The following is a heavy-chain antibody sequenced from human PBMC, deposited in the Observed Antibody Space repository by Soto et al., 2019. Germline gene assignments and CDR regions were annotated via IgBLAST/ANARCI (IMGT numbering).Heavy chain of an antibody. J-gene: IGHJ3*01. D-gene: IGHD3-10*01. Sequence: QVQLVESGGGVVQPGRSLRLSCAASGFTFGSYAMHWVRQAPGKGLEWVAVISYDGSNKYYADSVKGRFTISRDNSKNTLYLQMNSLRAEDTAVYYCARGGTMVRGVPLYWGQGTMVTVSS. CDR1: GFTFGSYA. CDR2: ISYDGSNK. V-gene: IGHV3-30-3*01. CDR3: ARGGTMVRGVPLY.